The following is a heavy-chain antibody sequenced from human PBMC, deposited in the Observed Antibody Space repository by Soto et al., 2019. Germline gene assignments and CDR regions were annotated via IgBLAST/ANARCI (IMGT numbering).Heavy chain of an antibody. J-gene: IGHJ6*02. CDR2: IYPGDSDT. D-gene: IGHD1-26*01. V-gene: IGHV5-51*01. Sequence: GESLKISCKGSGYSFTSYWIGWVRQMPGKGLEWMGIIYPGDSDTRYSPSFQGQVTISADKSISTAYLQWSSLKASDTAMYYCARLNSGVELLYAYYGMDVWGQGTTVTVSS. CDR3: ARLNSGVELLYAYYGMDV. CDR1: GYSFTSYW.